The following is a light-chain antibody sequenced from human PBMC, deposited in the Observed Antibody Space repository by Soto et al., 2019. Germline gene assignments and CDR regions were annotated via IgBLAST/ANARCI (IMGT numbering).Light chain of an antibody. J-gene: IGKJ1*01. CDR3: QQHNRYQGT. V-gene: IGKV1-5*01. CDR2: DAS. CDR1: QSISSW. Sequence: DIQMTQSHSTLSASVGDRVTITCRASQSISSWWAWYQQKPGKAPKLLIYDASSLESGVPSRFSGSGSVTEFNLTISSLQPDEFATYDSQQHNRYQGTFCHGTKGENK.